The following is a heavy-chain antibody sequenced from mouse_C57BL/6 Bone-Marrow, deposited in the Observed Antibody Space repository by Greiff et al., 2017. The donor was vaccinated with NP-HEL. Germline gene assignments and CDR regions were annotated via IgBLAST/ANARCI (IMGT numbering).Heavy chain of an antibody. J-gene: IGHJ1*03. CDR3: AREGAITPRYFDV. V-gene: IGHV1-19*01. D-gene: IGHD6-1*01. Sequence: VQLKESGPVLVKPGASVKMSCKASGYTFTDYYMNWVKQSHGKSLEWIGVINPYNGGTSYNQKFKGKATLTVDKSSSTAYMELNSLTSEDSAVDYCAREGAITPRYFDVWGTGTTVTVSS. CDR1: GYTFTDYY. CDR2: INPYNGGT.